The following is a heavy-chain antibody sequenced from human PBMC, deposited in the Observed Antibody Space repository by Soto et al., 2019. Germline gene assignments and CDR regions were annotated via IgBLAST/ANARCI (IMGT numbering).Heavy chain of an antibody. D-gene: IGHD5-12*01. CDR1: GGSISSSSYY. V-gene: IGHV4-39*01. CDR2: IYYSGST. J-gene: IGHJ4*02. Sequence: SETLSLTCTVSGGSISSSSYYWGWIRQPPGKGLEWIGSIYYSGSTYYNPSLKSRVTISVDTSKNQFSLKLSSVTAADTAVYYCARLMRDIALNVGFDYWGQGTLVT. CDR3: ARLMRDIALNVGFDY.